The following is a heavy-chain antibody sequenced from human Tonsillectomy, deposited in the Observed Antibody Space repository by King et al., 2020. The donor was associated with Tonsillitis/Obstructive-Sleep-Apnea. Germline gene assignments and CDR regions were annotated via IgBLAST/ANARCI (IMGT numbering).Heavy chain of an antibody. V-gene: IGHV3-15*01. D-gene: IGHD2-2*01. Sequence: DVQLVESGGGLVKPGGSLRLSCAASGFTFSNAWMSWVRQAPGKGLEWVGRIKSKTDGGTTDYAAPLKGRFTISRDDSKNTLYLQMNSLKTEDTAVYYCTTDIVVVPAAMGGDAFDIWGQGTMVTVSS. J-gene: IGHJ3*02. CDR3: TTDIVVVPAAMGGDAFDI. CDR2: IKSKTDGGTT. CDR1: GFTFSNAW.